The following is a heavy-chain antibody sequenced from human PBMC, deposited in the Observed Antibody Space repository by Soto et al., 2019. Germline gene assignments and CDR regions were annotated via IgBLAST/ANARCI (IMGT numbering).Heavy chain of an antibody. CDR1: RFRFIDFA. Sequence: DVQLLESGGGLVQPGGSLTLSCAASRFRFIDFAMSWVRQAPGKGLEWVSSIGGLGSDTYYADPVKGRFTISRDNSKSTLYLQMDGLRDEDTAVYYCAKDAVPYNGKWDWFDSWGQGTLVIVS. D-gene: IGHD1-20*01. V-gene: IGHV3-23*01. CDR2: IGGLGSDT. J-gene: IGHJ5*01. CDR3: AKDAVPYNGKWDWFDS.